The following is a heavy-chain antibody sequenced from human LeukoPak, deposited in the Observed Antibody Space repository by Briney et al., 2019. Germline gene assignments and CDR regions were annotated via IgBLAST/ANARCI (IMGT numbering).Heavy chain of an antibody. CDR1: GFTFSSYA. Sequence: PGGSLRLSCAASGFTFSSYAMSWVRQAPGKGLEWVSPITGSGGSTYYADSVKGRFTISRDNSKNTLYLKMNSLRAEDTAVYYCAKESRLILWFGELLDRHDYFDCWGQGTLVTVSS. V-gene: IGHV3-23*01. CDR3: AKESRLILWFGELLDRHDYFDC. CDR2: ITGSGGST. J-gene: IGHJ4*02. D-gene: IGHD3-10*01.